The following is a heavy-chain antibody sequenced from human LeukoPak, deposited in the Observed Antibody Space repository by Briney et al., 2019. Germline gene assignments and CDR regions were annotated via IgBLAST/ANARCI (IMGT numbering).Heavy chain of an antibody. V-gene: IGHV1-8*02. Sequence: ASVKVSCKASGYTFTSYGISWVRQATGQGLEWMGWMNPNSGNTGYAQKFQVKVTMTRNTSISTAYMELSSLRSEDTAVYYCARGRYSSSWYRLGYYYYYMDVWGKGTTVTISS. CDR1: GYTFTSYG. D-gene: IGHD6-13*01. CDR3: ARGRYSSSWYRLGYYYYYMDV. J-gene: IGHJ6*03. CDR2: MNPNSGNT.